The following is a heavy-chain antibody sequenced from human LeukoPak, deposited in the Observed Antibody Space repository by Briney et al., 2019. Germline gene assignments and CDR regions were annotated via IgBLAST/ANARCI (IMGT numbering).Heavy chain of an antibody. CDR3: AKERCSGGSCSTTSDY. V-gene: IGHV3-23*01. CDR1: GFTFSTSA. J-gene: IGHJ4*02. D-gene: IGHD2-15*01. Sequence: RGSLRLSCGASGFTFSTSAMSWVRQAPRKGLEWVSGISGSGDSTYYADSVKGRFTISRDNSKNTLYLQMNSLRAEDTAVYYCAKERCSGGSCSTTSDYWGQGTLVTVSS. CDR2: ISGSGDST.